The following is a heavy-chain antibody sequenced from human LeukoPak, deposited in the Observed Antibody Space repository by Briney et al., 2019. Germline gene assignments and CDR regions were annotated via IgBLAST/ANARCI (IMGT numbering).Heavy chain of an antibody. CDR3: ARDRGSSGYHFDY. Sequence: GGSLRLSCAASGFTFSDYSMNWVRQAPGKGLEWVSYISTTSSSTIYYADSVEGRFTISRDNAENSLYLQMNSLRAEDTAVYYCARDRGSSGYHFDYWGQGTLVTVSS. V-gene: IGHV3-48*01. CDR1: GFTFSDYS. J-gene: IGHJ4*02. CDR2: ISTTSSSTI. D-gene: IGHD3-22*01.